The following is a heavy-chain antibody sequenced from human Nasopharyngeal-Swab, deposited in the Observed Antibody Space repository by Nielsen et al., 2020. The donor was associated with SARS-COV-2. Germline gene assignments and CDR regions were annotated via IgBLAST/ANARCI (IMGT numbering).Heavy chain of an antibody. D-gene: IGHD6-19*01. CDR1: GDSVSSNTAA. CDR3: ARIAVAVSPV. V-gene: IGHV6-1*01. CDR2: TYYRSMWNN. Sequence: SQTLSLTGAISGDSVSSNTAAWNWIRQSPSRGLEWLGRTYYRSMWNNDYAVSVRGRITINPGPSKNQFSLQLNSVTPEDTAVYYCARIAVAVSPVWGQGTLVTVSS. J-gene: IGHJ4*02.